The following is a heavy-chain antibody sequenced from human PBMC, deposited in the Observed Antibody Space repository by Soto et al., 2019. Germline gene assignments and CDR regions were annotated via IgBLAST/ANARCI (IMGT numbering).Heavy chain of an antibody. J-gene: IGHJ5*02. CDR2: IDSSGEK. CDR3: ARGHRSFAVRPRCAP. V-gene: IGHV2-26*01. D-gene: IGHD6-19*01. Sequence: QVTLKESGPVLVKPTETLTLRCTVSGLSITDAAMGVSWMRQPPGQPLEWLAHIDSSGEKSYRTFLKRRPAISKDTSKSPIGRTMTNMDPAHTATSYSARGHRSFAVRPRCAPWGQGIPVTVSS. CDR1: GLSITDAAMG.